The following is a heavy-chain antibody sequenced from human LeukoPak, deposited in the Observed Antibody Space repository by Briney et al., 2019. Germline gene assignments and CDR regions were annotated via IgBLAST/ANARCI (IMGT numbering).Heavy chain of an antibody. V-gene: IGHV3-48*03. CDR2: ISSSGSTI. D-gene: IGHD5-24*01. J-gene: IGHJ5*02. CDR1: GFSFSSYE. CDR3: ASLSQRWLP. Sequence: PGGSLRLSCAASGFSFSSYEMNWVRQAPGKGLEWVSYISSSGSTIYYADSVKGRFTISRDNAKNSLYLQMNSLRAEDTAVYYCASLSQRWLPWGQGTLVTVSS.